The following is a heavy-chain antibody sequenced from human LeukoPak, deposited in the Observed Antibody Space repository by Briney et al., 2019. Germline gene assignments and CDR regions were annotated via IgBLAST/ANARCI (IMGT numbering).Heavy chain of an antibody. D-gene: IGHD6-13*01. V-gene: IGHV3-66*01. J-gene: IGHJ4*02. CDR3: ARFQAAAGTRGFDY. CDR2: IYRGGST. Sequence: GGSLRLSCAASGFTFSSYAMSWVRQAPGKGLEWVSVIYRGGSTYYADSVKGGFTISRDNSKNTLYLQMNSLRAEDTAVYYCARFQAAAGTRGFDYWGQGTLVIVSS. CDR1: GFTFSSYA.